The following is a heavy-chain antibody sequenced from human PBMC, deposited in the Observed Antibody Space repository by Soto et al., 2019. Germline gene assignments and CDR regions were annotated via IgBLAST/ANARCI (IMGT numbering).Heavy chain of an antibody. V-gene: IGHV1-46*03. CDR1: GYTFTSYY. Sequence: QVQLVQSGAEVKKPGASVKVSCKASGYTFTSYYMHWVRQAPGQGLEWMGIINPSGGSTSYAQKFQGRVTMTRDTSTSTGDMERSSLRSEDTAVYYGARERGVGATTRNWFDPWGQGTLVTVSS. CDR2: INPSGGST. CDR3: ARERGVGATTRNWFDP. J-gene: IGHJ5*02. D-gene: IGHD1-26*01.